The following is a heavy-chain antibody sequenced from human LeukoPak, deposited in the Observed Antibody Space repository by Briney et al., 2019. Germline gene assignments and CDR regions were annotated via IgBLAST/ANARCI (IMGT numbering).Heavy chain of an antibody. J-gene: IGHJ4*02. D-gene: IGHD1-26*01. CDR2: IRQDGSDK. V-gene: IGHV3-7*03. CDR3: VRDRGTYRPIDY. CDR1: GFTFSTYW. Sequence: GGSLRPSCAASGFTFSTYWMSWVRQAPGKGLEWVANIRQDGSDKYYVDSVKGRFTISRDNAKNSLYLQMNSLRAEDTAIYYCVRDRGTYRPIDYWGQGTLVTVSS.